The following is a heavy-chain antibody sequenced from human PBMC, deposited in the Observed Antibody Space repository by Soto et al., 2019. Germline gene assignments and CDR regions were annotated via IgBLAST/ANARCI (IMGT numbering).Heavy chain of an antibody. CDR1: GYTFTSYA. CDR3: ASFSKVYYYCGMDV. Sequence: QVQLVQSGAEEKKPGASVKVSCKASGYTFTSYAMHWVRQAPGQRLEWMGCINAGNGNTEYSQKFQGRVTITRDTSASTAYMELSSLRSEDTAVYYCASFSKVYYYCGMDVWGQGTTVTVSS. J-gene: IGHJ6*02. V-gene: IGHV1-3*05. CDR2: INAGNGNT.